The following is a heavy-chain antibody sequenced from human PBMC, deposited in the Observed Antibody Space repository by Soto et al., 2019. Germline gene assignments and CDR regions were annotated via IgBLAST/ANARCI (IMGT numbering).Heavy chain of an antibody. J-gene: IGHJ4*02. CDR1: GFTFSNAW. Sequence: GGSLTLSCAASGFTFSNAWMNWVRQAPGKGPEWVGRIKLRTDGGTTDYAAPVKGRFTISRDDSKNTVYLQMNSLKIEDKAVYFFTPDDLGRSSNGYPNFDFWGQGTLVTVSS. V-gene: IGHV3-15*07. CDR3: TPDDLGRSSNGYPNFDF. D-gene: IGHD3-22*01. CDR2: IKLRTDGGTT.